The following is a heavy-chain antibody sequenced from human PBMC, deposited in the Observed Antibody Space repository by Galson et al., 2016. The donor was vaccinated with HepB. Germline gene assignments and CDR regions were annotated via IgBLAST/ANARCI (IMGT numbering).Heavy chain of an antibody. CDR2: INQDGGTK. J-gene: IGHJ3*02. CDR3: ASGIYHDSSVKGVFDI. Sequence: SLRLSCAASGFTFTSHWMTWVRQPPGKGLEWVANINQDGGTKFYADSVKGRFTISRDNSKKTLFLQLNSLRVEDTAVYYCASGIYHDSSVKGVFDIWGQGTMVTASS. D-gene: IGHD3-22*01. V-gene: IGHV3-7*01. CDR1: GFTFTSHW.